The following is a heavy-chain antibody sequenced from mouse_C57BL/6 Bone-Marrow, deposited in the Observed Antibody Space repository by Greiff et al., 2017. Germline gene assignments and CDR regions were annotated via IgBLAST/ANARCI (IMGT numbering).Heavy chain of an antibody. CDR1: GYSITSGYY. D-gene: IGHD2-5*01. Sequence: EVKLVESGPGLVKPSQSLSLTCSVTGYSITSGYYWNWIRQFPGNKLEWMGYISYDGSNNYNPSLKNRISITRDTSKNQFFLKLNSVTTEDTATYYCASYYSNCYYAMDYWGQGTSVTVSS. CDR2: ISYDGSN. J-gene: IGHJ4*01. V-gene: IGHV3-6*01. CDR3: ASYYSNCYYAMDY.